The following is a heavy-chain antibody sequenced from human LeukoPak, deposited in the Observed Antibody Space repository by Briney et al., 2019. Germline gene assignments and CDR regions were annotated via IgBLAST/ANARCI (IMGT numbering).Heavy chain of an antibody. CDR3: AKAAQSLPYYYDSSGYYSNAFDI. CDR1: GFTFSSYG. CDR2: ISYDGSNK. D-gene: IGHD3-22*01. Sequence: GRSLRLSCAASGFTFSSYGMHWVRQAPGKGLEWVAVISYDGSNKYYADSVKGRFTISRDNPKNTLYLQMNSLRAEDTAVYYCAKAAQSLPYYYDSSGYYSNAFDIWGQGTMVTVSS. V-gene: IGHV3-30*18. J-gene: IGHJ3*02.